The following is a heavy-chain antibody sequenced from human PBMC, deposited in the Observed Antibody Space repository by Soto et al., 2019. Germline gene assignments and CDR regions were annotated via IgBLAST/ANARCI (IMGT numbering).Heavy chain of an antibody. CDR3: ARTTYCSGGSCYYKPLV. CDR2: ISSSGSTI. V-gene: IGHV3-48*03. CDR1: GFTFSSYE. Sequence: GGSLRLSCAASGFTFSSYEMNWVRQAPGKGLEWVSYISSSGSTIYYADSVKGRFTISRDNAKNSLYLQMNSLRAEDTAVYHCARTTYCSGGSCYYKPLVWGQGTLVTVSS. D-gene: IGHD2-15*01. J-gene: IGHJ4*02.